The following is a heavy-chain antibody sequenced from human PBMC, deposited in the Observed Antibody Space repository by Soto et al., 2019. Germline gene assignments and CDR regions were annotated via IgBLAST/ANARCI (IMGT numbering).Heavy chain of an antibody. V-gene: IGHV4-30-4*02. J-gene: IGHJ6*02. D-gene: IGHD2-21*02. CDR2: ISYSGSA. CDR1: GGSISSGNYY. Sequence: SETLSLTCTVSGGSISSGNYYWSWIRQPPGKGLEWIGFISYSGSAYYNPSLKSRVTISVDTSKNQFSLKLSSVTAADTAVYYCARDRTYCGGDCYSGWGDTYYYYYGMDVWGQGTTVTVSS. CDR3: ARDRTYCGGDCYSGWGDTYYYYYGMDV.